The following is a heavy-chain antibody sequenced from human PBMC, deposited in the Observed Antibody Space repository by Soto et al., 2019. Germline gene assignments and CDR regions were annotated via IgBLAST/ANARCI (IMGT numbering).Heavy chain of an antibody. J-gene: IGHJ4*02. CDR3: ARMETYDSSGTGGYYSDY. V-gene: IGHV1-69*13. CDR1: GGTFSSYA. Sequence: SVKVSCKASGGTFSSYAISWVRQAPGQGLEWMGGIIPIFGTANYAQKFQGRVTITADESTSTAYMELSSLRSEDTAVYYCARMETYDSSGTGGYYSDYWGQGTLVTVSS. D-gene: IGHD3-22*01. CDR2: IIPIFGTA.